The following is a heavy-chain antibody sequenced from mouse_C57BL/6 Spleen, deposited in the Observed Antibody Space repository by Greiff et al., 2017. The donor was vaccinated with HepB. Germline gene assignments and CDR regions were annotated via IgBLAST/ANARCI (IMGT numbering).Heavy chain of an antibody. Sequence: EVKLVESGGGLVKPGGSLKLSCAASGFTFSDYGMHWVRQAPEKGLVWVAYISSGSSTIYYADTVKGRFTISRDNAKNTLFLQMTSLRSEDTAMYYCARTTTGPYYYAMDYWGQGTSVTVSS. CDR2: ISSGSSTI. CDR1: GFTFSDYG. J-gene: IGHJ4*01. D-gene: IGHD1-1*01. CDR3: ARTTTGPYYYAMDY. V-gene: IGHV5-17*01.